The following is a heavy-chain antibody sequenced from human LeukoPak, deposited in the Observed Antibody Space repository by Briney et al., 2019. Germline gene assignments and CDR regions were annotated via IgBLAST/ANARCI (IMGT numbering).Heavy chain of an antibody. D-gene: IGHD1-26*01. CDR1: GGSISSSSYY. J-gene: IGHJ4*02. Sequence: SETLSLTCTVSGGSISSSSYYWGWIRQPPGKGLEWIGSIYYSGSTYYNPSLKSRVTISVDTSKNQFSLKLSSVTAADTAVYYCARGVRGELREYFDYWGQGTLVTVSS. CDR3: ARGVRGELREYFDY. V-gene: IGHV4-39*07. CDR2: IYYSGST.